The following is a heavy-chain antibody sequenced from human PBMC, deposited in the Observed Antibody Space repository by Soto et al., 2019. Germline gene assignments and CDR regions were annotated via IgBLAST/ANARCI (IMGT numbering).Heavy chain of an antibody. D-gene: IGHD2-15*01. CDR2: ISAYNGNT. Sequence: GASVKVSCKASGYTFTSYGISWVRQAPGQGLEWMGWISAYNGNTNYAQKLQGRVTMTTDTSTSTAYMGLRSLRSDDTAVYYCARGFIEDIVVVVAATCAFDIWGQGTMVTVSS. CDR3: ARGFIEDIVVVVAATCAFDI. J-gene: IGHJ3*02. V-gene: IGHV1-18*01. CDR1: GYTFTSYG.